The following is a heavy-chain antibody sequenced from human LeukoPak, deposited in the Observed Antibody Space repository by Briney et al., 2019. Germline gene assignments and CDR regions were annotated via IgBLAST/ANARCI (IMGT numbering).Heavy chain of an antibody. Sequence: PGRSLRLSCAATGFTFKDYGMHWVRQPPGKGLEWVSSINWNGGGTDYADSVKGRFTISRDNAKNSLYLQLSSLRPEDTALYYCAKHMRATNTYSFFGVDVWGQGTTVTVSS. CDR2: INWNGGGT. CDR1: GFTFKDYG. CDR3: AKHMRATNTYSFFGVDV. J-gene: IGHJ6*02. V-gene: IGHV3-9*01. D-gene: IGHD1-26*01.